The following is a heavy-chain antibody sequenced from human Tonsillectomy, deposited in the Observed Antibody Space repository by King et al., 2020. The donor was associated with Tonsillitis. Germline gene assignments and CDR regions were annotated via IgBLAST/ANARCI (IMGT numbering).Heavy chain of an antibody. CDR1: GFTFSSFA. CDR3: AKLLRSGYHLYYMDV. V-gene: IGHV3-23*04. J-gene: IGHJ6*03. Sequence: VQLVESGGGLVQPGGSLRLSCAASGFTFSSFAMTWVRQAPGKGLEWVSSISDSAGGTYYADSVNGPFTISRDNSKNTLYLQVNGLRAEDTAVYYCAKLLRSGYHLYYMDVWGKGTTVTVSS. D-gene: IGHD3-3*01. CDR2: ISDSAGGT.